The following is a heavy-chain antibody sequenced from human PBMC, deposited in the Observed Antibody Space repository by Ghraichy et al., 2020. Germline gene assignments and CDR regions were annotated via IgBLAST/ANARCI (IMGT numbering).Heavy chain of an antibody. D-gene: IGHD1-26*01. CDR3: ARRLTPMGAGGSRFDP. CDR2: IHYSGST. CDR1: GCSISSSSYY. Sequence: SETLSLTCTVSGCSISSSSYYCGWIRQPPEKGLEWIGSIHYSGSTYNNPPLNSRVTISEDTSKNQFSLKLSSVTAADTAVYYCARRLTPMGAGGSRFDPWGQGTLVNVSS. V-gene: IGHV4-39*01. J-gene: IGHJ5*02.